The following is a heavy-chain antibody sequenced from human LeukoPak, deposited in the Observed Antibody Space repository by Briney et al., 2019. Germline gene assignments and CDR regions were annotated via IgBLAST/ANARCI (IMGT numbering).Heavy chain of an antibody. V-gene: IGHV4-38-2*02. CDR3: ARCLGFLIGSSWYPDAFDI. CDR2: VYHVGTT. D-gene: IGHD6-13*01. CDR1: GYSISSGYF. J-gene: IGHJ3*02. Sequence: SETLSLTCTVSGYSISSGYFWGWIRQPPGKGLEWIGVYHVGTTDYNPSLKSRVTISVDRSKNQMSLKLSSVTAAGTAVYYCARCLGFLIGSSWYPDAFDIWGQGTMVTVSS.